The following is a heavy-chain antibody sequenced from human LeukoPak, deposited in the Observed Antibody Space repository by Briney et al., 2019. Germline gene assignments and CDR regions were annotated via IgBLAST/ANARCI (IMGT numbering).Heavy chain of an antibody. J-gene: IGHJ2*01. Sequence: PSETLSLTCTVSGGSISSSSYYWGWIRQPPGKGLEWIGSIYYSGSTYYNPSLKSRVTISVDTSKNQFSLKLSSVTAADTAVYYCVSLEYLHWYFDLWGRGTLVTVSS. CDR3: VSLEYLHWYFDL. V-gene: IGHV4-39*07. D-gene: IGHD5/OR15-5a*01. CDR1: GGSISSSSYY. CDR2: IYYSGST.